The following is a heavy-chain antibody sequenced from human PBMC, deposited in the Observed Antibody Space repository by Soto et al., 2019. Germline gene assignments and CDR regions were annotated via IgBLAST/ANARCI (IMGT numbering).Heavy chain of an antibody. V-gene: IGHV1-2*04. CDR3: ARAMGPCSGGGCYTNPGPYNWFDP. Sequence: ASVKVSCKASGYTFTGYYMHWVRQAPGQGLEWMGWINPNSGGTNYAQKFQGWVTMTRDTSISTAYMELSRLRSDDTAVYYCARAMGPCSGGGCYTNPGPYNWFDPWGQGTLVTVSS. CDR1: GYTFTGYY. CDR2: INPNSGGT. J-gene: IGHJ5*02. D-gene: IGHD2-15*01.